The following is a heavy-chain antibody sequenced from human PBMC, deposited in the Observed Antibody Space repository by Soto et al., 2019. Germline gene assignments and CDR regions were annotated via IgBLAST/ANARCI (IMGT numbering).Heavy chain of an antibody. CDR3: ARSVSPAPFYEAHADNHR. CDR1: GDSISNDNYY. Sequence: PSETLSLTCTVSGDSISNDNYYWSWIRQPPGKGLEWIGHIYHSGSTYQNPSLKSRLTISITPSKMQFSLNLISVAAADTAVYYCARSVSPAPFYEAHADNHRWGPATLVTVSS. V-gene: IGHV4-30-4*01. CDR2: IYHSGST. D-gene: IGHD3-16*01. J-gene: IGHJ5*02.